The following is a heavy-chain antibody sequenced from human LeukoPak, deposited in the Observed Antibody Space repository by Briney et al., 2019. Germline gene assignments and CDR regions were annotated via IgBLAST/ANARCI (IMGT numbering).Heavy chain of an antibody. CDR3: ARRSTSYCSSTSCYDSPYLTFDY. D-gene: IGHD2-2*01. J-gene: IGHJ4*02. V-gene: IGHV1-69*13. CDR2: IIPIFGTA. CDR1: GSTFSSYA. Sequence: SVKVSCKASGSTFSSYAISWVRQAPGQGPEWMGGIIPIFGTANYAQKFQGRVTITADESTSTAYMELSSLRSEDTAVYYCARRSTSYCSSTSCYDSPYLTFDYWGQGTLVTVSS.